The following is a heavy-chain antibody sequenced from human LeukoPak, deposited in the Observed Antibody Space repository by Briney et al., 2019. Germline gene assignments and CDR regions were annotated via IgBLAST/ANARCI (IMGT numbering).Heavy chain of an antibody. J-gene: IGHJ4*02. V-gene: IGHV3-48*04. CDR1: GFTFSADS. D-gene: IGHD1-26*01. Sequence: PGGSLRLSCAASGFTFSADSMNWVRQAPGKGLEWVSYISSSGSNIDYADSVKGRFTISRDNAKNSLYLQMNSLRAEDTAVYFCVRQDSGNYYKKYDYWGQGTLVTVSS. CDR3: VRQDSGNYYKKYDY. CDR2: ISSSGSNI.